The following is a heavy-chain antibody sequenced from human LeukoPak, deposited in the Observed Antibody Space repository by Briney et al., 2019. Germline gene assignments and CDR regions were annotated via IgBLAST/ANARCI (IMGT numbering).Heavy chain of an antibody. CDR1: GFIVSSNY. CDR3: ASPKTYYYDSSGYYLHY. D-gene: IGHD3-22*01. Sequence: GGSLRLSCAASGFIVSSNYMSWVRQAPGKGLEWVSVIYSGGSTYYADSVKGRFTISRDNSKNTLYLQMNSLRAEDTAVYYCASPKTYYYDSSGYYLHYWGQGTLVTVSS. J-gene: IGHJ4*02. CDR2: IYSGGST. V-gene: IGHV3-53*01.